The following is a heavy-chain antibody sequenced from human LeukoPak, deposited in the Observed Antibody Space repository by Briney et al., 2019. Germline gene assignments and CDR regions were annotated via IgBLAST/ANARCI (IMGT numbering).Heavy chain of an antibody. Sequence: PGGSLRLSCAASGFTFSSYWMHWVRQAPGKGRVWVSRINSDGSSTSYADSVKGRFTISRDNAKNTLYLQMNSLRAEDTAVYYCARVVRAARRADPYYFDYWGQGTLVTVSS. CDR2: INSDGSST. CDR3: ARVVRAARRADPYYFDY. CDR1: GFTFSSYW. J-gene: IGHJ4*02. V-gene: IGHV3-74*01. D-gene: IGHD6-6*01.